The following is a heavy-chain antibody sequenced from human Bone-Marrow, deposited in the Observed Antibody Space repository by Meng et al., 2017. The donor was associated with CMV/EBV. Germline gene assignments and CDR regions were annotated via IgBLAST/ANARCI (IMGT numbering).Heavy chain of an antibody. J-gene: IGHJ3*02. CDR1: GFTFSDYS. D-gene: IGHD1-26*01. CDR2: ITYNSRYI. V-gene: IGHV3-21*01. Sequence: GGSLRLSCAASGFTFSDYSMNWVRQAPGKGLEWVSSITYNSRYIYYADSLKGRFTISRDNAKNSLYLQVNSLRAEDAAVYYCARHYYSNDPFDIWGQGTMVTVSS. CDR3: ARHYYSNDPFDI.